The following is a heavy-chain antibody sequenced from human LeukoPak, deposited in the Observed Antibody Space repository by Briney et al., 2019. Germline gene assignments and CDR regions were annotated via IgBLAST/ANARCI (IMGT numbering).Heavy chain of an antibody. Sequence: LGGSLRLSCAAPGFTLYDYAMHWVRQAPGKGLGWVSGICGNSGSIGYADSVKGRFPISRENAKNALYLKMNSLRAEDTGLYYCAKDIGRQEGGSYFGGVFDYWGQGTLVTVSS. CDR2: ICGNSGSI. D-gene: IGHD1-26*01. V-gene: IGHV3-9*01. CDR3: AKDIGRQEGGSYFGGVFDY. CDR1: GFTLYDYA. J-gene: IGHJ4*02.